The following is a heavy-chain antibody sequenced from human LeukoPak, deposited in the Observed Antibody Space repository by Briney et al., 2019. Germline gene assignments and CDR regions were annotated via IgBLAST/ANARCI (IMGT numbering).Heavy chain of an antibody. D-gene: IGHD6-6*01. CDR2: ISAYNGNT. V-gene: IGHV1-18*01. J-gene: IGHJ4*02. CDR3: ARDPSWGAEYSSSSRHNDY. CDR1: GYTFTSYG. Sequence: ASVKVSCKASGYTFTSYGISWVRQAPGQGLEWMGWISAYNGNTNYAQKLQGRVTMTTDTSTSTAYMELRSLRSDDTAVYYCARDPSWGAEYSSSSRHNDYWGQGTLVTVSS.